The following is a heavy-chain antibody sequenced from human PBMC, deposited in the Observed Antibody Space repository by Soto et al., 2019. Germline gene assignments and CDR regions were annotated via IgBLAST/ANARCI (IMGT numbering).Heavy chain of an antibody. V-gene: IGHV4-34*01. CDR2: INHSGST. CDR3: ARGISMVAEVQRDAPDKYHFDS. J-gene: IGHJ4*02. D-gene: IGHD3-10*01. CDR1: GGSFSGHY. Sequence: SETLSLTCAVYGGSFSGHYWSWIRQPPGKGLEWIGEINHSGSTNSNPSLKSRVTISADTSKNQFSLKLSSVTAADTAVYYCARGISMVAEVQRDAPDKYHFDSWGQGTLVTVSS.